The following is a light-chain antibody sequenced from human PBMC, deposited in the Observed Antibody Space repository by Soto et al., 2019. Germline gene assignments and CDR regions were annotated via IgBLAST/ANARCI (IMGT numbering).Light chain of an antibody. CDR2: GAS. CDR3: HHYGSLPLS. V-gene: IGKV3-20*01. CDR1: QSLGSTF. J-gene: IGKJ4*01. Sequence: EILLTQSPGTLSLSPGDRATLSCRASQSLGSTFLAWYQQKSGQSPRLLIYGASDRATDIPDRFSGSGSGAHFTLTISRLEPEDFAVYFCHHYGSLPLSFGGGTKVEIK.